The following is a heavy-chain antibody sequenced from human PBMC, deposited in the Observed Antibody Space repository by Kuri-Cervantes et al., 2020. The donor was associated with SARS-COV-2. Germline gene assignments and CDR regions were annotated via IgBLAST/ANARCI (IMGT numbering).Heavy chain of an antibody. D-gene: IGHD3-3*02. CDR1: GGSISSSNW. CDR2: IYHSGST. V-gene: IGHV4-4*02. CDR3: AREVIHFWIGYYTRWFDP. Sequence: SETLSLTCAVSGGSISSSNWWSWVRQPPGKGLEWIGEIYHSGSTNYNPSLKSRVTISVDKSKNQCSLKLSSVTAADTAVYYCAREVIHFWIGYYTRWFDPWGQGTLVTVSS. J-gene: IGHJ5*02.